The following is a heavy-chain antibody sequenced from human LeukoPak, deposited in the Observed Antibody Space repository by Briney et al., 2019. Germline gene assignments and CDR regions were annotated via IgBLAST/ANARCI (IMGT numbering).Heavy chain of an antibody. V-gene: IGHV3-64D*09. CDR3: VKDGCMARIFDF. CDR2: ITYNGGST. CDR1: GFTFSSSA. D-gene: IGHD2-8*01. Sequence: GGSLRLSCSVSGFTFSSSAMHWVRQAPGKGLEYVSFITYNGGSTYNADSVKGRFTISRDNSRNTLYLQISSLRDEDTAVYHCVKDGCMARIFDFWGQGTLVTVSS. J-gene: IGHJ4*02.